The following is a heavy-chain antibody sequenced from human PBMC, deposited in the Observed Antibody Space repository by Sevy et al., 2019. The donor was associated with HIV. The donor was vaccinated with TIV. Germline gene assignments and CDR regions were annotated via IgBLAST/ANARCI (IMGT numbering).Heavy chain of an antibody. D-gene: IGHD2-15*01. CDR3: AREGQWSHPGDY. Sequence: GGSLRLSCPASGFSFSSFWMSWVRQSPGKGLEWVANIKEDGSEKYYVDSVKGRFTISRDNAKNSLYLQMNSLRAEDTAVYYCAREGQWSHPGDYWGQGTLVTVSS. CDR1: GFSFSSFW. CDR2: IKEDGSEK. J-gene: IGHJ4*02. V-gene: IGHV3-7*01.